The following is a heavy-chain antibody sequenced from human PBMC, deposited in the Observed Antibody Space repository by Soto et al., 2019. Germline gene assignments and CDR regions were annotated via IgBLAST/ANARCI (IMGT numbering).Heavy chain of an antibody. D-gene: IGHD2-8*02. Sequence: QVQLVESGGGVVQPGRSLRLSCAASGFTFRSYGMHWVRQAPGKGLEWVAVIWYDGSNKYYADSVKGRFTISRYNSKNMLNLPMNSVRADATAVYYCGRDHYGLEVYWWGKGTMVTASS. CDR3: GRDHYGLEVYW. J-gene: IGHJ4*02. V-gene: IGHV3-33*01. CDR1: GFTFRSYG. CDR2: IWYDGSNK.